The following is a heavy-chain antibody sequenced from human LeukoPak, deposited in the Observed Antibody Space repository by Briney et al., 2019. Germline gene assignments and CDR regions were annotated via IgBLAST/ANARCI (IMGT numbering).Heavy chain of an antibody. CDR2: ISSSSSYI. V-gene: IGHV3-21*01. CDR3: ARGSVLIVVVITDFDY. J-gene: IGHJ4*02. CDR1: GFTFDDYA. Sequence: PGGSLRLSCAASGFTFDDYAMHWVRQAPGKGLEWVSSISSSSSYIYYADSVKGRFTISRDNAKNSLYLQMNSLRAEDTAVYYCARGSVLIVVVITDFDYWGQGTLVTVSS. D-gene: IGHD3-22*01.